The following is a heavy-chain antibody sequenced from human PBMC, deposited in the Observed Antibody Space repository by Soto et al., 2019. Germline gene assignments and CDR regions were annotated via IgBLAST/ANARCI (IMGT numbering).Heavy chain of an antibody. J-gene: IGHJ4*02. D-gene: IGHD3-9*01. Sequence: PSETLSLTCTVSGGSVSSGSYYWVWIRQPPGKGLEWIGYIYYSGSTNYNPSLKSRVTISVDTSKNQFSLKLSSVTAADTAVYYCARFESPLFDYWGQGTLVTVSS. CDR2: IYYSGST. V-gene: IGHV4-61*01. CDR3: ARFESPLFDY. CDR1: GGSVSSGSYY.